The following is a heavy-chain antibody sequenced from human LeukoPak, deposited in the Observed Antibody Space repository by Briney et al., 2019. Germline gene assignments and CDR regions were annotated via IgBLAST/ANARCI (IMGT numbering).Heavy chain of an antibody. CDR1: GFTVSSNY. J-gene: IGHJ4*02. Sequence: GGSLRLSCAASGFTVSSNYMSWVRQAPGKGLEWVSVIYTDGSTYYADSVKGRFTISRDNSKNTLYLQMNSLRAEDTAVYYCAKGYYHDISGYYNVEYWGQGTLVTVSS. CDR2: IYTDGST. V-gene: IGHV3-66*01. D-gene: IGHD3-22*01. CDR3: AKGYYHDISGYYNVEY.